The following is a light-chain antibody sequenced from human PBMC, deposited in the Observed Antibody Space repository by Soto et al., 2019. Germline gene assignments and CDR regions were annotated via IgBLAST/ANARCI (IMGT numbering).Light chain of an antibody. V-gene: IGLV2-14*01. CDR3: SSYTTSSTVV. Sequence: QSALTQPASVSGSPGQSSTISCAGTSSDIGAYTYVSWYQQHPGKAPKLMIYDVSNPPSGVSNRFSGSKSGNTASLTISGLHAEDEADYYCSSYTTSSTVVFGGRTKLTVL. CDR1: SSDIGAYTY. CDR2: DVS. J-gene: IGLJ2*01.